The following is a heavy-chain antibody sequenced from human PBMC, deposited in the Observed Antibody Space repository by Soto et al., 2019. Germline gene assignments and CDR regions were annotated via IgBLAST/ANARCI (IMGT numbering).Heavy chain of an antibody. CDR3: ARDRKPTVTTRNPFDY. J-gene: IGHJ4*02. V-gene: IGHV3-21*01. CDR2: ISSSSSYI. Sequence: PGGSLRLSCAASGFTFSSYSMNWVRQAPGKGLEWVSSISSSSSYIYYADSVKGRFTISRDNAKNSLYLQMNSLRAEDTAVYYCARDRKPTVTTRNPFDYWGQGTLVTVSS. D-gene: IGHD4-17*01. CDR1: GFTFSSYS.